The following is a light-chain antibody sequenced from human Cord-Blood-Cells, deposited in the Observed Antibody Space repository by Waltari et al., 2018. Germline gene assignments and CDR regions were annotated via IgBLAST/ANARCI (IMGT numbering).Light chain of an antibody. CDR1: SSDVGSYNL. CDR3: CSYAGSSTSV. CDR2: EGS. Sequence: QSALTQPASVSGSPGQSITISCTGTSSDVGSYNLVSWYQQHPGKAPKPKIYEGSKRPSGVSNRFSGSKSGNTASLTISGLQAEDEADYYCCSYAGSSTSVFGGGTKLTVL. V-gene: IGLV2-23*01. J-gene: IGLJ3*02.